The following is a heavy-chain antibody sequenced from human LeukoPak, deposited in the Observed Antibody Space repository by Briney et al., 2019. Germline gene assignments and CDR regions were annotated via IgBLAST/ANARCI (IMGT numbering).Heavy chain of an antibody. D-gene: IGHD2-15*01. V-gene: IGHV3-30*02. CDR2: IRFDGNDK. CDR3: ARGLGMVVLDY. J-gene: IGHJ4*02. CDR1: GFPFSYFG. Sequence: PGGSLRLSCAASGFPFSYFGMHWVRQAPGKVLEWVAFIRFDGNDKFYADSVKGRFTISKDTSRNTLYLQMNSLRAEDTAVYYCARGLGMVVLDYWGQGTLVTVSS.